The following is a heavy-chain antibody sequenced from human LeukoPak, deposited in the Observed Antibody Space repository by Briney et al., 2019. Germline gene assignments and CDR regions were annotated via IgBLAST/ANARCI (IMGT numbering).Heavy chain of an antibody. CDR1: GFTFSTDA. J-gene: IGHJ4*02. CDR3: ARDSSGWSKNY. Sequence: GGSLRPSCAASGFTFSTDAMTWVRQAPGKGLQWVSAISWSGGDTYYEDSVKGRFTVSRDNSKNMMYLQMNSLGVEDTAVYYCARDSSGWSKNYWGQGTLVTVSS. V-gene: IGHV3-23*01. CDR2: ISWSGGDT. D-gene: IGHD6-19*01.